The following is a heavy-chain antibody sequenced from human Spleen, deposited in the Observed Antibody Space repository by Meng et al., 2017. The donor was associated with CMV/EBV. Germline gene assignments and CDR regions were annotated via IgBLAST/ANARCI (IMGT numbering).Heavy chain of an antibody. CDR1: GFTFSNYE. CDR2: ISSSGSTI. CDR3: ARANRFLEWLPYFDY. D-gene: IGHD3-3*01. V-gene: IGHV3-48*03. Sequence: GGSLRLSCAASGFTFSNYEMNWVRQAPGKGLEWVSYISSSGSTIHYADSVKGRFTISRDNAKNSVHLQMDSLRVEDTGVYYCARANRFLEWLPYFDYWGQGTLVTVSS. J-gene: IGHJ4*02.